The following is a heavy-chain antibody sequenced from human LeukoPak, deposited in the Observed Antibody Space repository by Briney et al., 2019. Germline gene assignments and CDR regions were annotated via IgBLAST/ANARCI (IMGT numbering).Heavy chain of an antibody. CDR2: ISSSSSYI. D-gene: IGHD6-13*01. CDR1: GFTFRSYS. J-gene: IGHJ4*02. CDR3: AREGIAPFDY. Sequence: PGGSLRLSCAASGFTFRSYSMNWVRQTPGKGLEWVSSISSSSSYIYYADSVKGRFTISRDNAKNSLYLQMNSLRAEDTAVYYCAREGIAPFDYWGQGTLVTVSS. V-gene: IGHV3-21*01.